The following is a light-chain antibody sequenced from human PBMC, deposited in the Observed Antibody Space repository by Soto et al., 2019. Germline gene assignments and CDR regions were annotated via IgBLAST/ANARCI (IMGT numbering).Light chain of an antibody. V-gene: IGLV2-14*01. CDR3: SSYTSRSTLYV. Sequence: QSVLPQPASVSGSPGPSITVSCSGTRSDIGGYNYVSWYQQHPGKAPKLMVYEVTNRPSGVSDRFSGSKSGNTASLTISGLQADDEGYYYCSSYTSRSTLYVFGTGTKLTVL. CDR1: RSDIGGYNY. J-gene: IGLJ1*01. CDR2: EVT.